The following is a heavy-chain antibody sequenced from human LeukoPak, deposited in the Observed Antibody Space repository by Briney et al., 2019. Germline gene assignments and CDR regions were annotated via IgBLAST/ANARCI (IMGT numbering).Heavy chain of an antibody. CDR2: ISSSSSYI. CDR1: GFTLSSYS. CDR3: ARRAGAYSHPYDY. J-gene: IGHJ4*02. V-gene: IGHV3-21*04. Sequence: GGSLRLSCVASGFTLSSYSMNWVRQAPGKGLEWVSSISSSSSYIYYTDSVKGRFTISRDNAKNSLYLQMNSLRAEDTAVYYCARRAGAYSHPYDYWGQGTLVTVSS. D-gene: IGHD4/OR15-4a*01.